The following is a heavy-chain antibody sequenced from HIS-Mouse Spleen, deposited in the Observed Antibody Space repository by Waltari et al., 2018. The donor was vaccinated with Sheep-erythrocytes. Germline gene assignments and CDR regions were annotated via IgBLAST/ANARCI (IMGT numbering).Heavy chain of an antibody. Sequence: QVQLQESGPGLVKPSQTLSLTCTVSGGSISSGGYYWSWIRQHPGKGLEWIGYIYYSGSTYYNPHLKSRVTISVDTSKNQCSLKLSSVTAADTAVYYCARGATTHWYFDLWGRGTLVTVSS. D-gene: IGHD5-12*01. CDR2: IYYSGST. CDR1: GGSISSGGYY. CDR3: ARGATTHWYFDL. J-gene: IGHJ2*01. V-gene: IGHV4-31*03.